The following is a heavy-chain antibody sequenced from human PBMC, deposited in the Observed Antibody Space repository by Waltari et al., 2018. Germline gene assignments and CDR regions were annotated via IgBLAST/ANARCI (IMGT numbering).Heavy chain of an antibody. CDR2: IDHSGST. J-gene: IGHJ4*02. CDR3: ARDVITMVQGVIVDY. V-gene: IGHV4-4*02. D-gene: IGHD3-10*01. Sequence: QVQLQESGPGLVKPSGTLSLTCAVSGGSISSSNWWRWVRQPPGKGLEWIGEIDHSGSTNYNPSLKSRVTISVDKSKNQFSLKLSSVTAADTAVYYCARDVITMVQGVIVDYWGQGTLVTVSS. CDR1: GGSISSSNW.